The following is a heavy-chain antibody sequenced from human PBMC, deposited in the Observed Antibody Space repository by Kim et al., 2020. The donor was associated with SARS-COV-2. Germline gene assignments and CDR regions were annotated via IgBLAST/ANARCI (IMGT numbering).Heavy chain of an antibody. V-gene: IGHV1-46*01. Sequence: ASVKVSCKAFGYSFTSFWMHWVRQAPGQGLEWMGIINPSGDYTSCAQKFQGRVTLTRDASTSTAYMELSSLTTEDTAVYYCARDNSISDPTSGWWFDPWGQGTLVTVSS. D-gene: IGHD1-20*01. CDR1: GYSFTSFW. J-gene: IGHJ5*02. CDR2: INPSGDYT. CDR3: ARDNSISDPTSGWWFDP.